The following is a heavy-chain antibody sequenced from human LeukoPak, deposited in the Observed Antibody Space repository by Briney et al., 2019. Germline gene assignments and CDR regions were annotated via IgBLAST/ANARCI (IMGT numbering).Heavy chain of an antibody. J-gene: IGHJ6*03. CDR3: AKGEVYCSSSSCYGYYYYYMDV. Sequence: GGSLRLSCAASGFTFSSYAMSWVRQAPGKGLEWVSAISASGGSTYYADSVKGRFTISRDNSKNTLYLQINSLRAEDTAVYYCAKGEVYCSSSSCYGYYYYYMDVWGKGTTVTVS. CDR2: ISASGGST. V-gene: IGHV3-23*01. D-gene: IGHD2-2*01. CDR1: GFTFSSYA.